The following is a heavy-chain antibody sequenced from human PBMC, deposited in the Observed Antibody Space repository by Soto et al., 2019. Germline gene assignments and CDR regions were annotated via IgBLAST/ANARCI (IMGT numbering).Heavy chain of an antibody. CDR1: GFTVTSYY. Sequence: PGESLRLSCAASGFTVTSYYMSWVRQAPGKGLEWVSLIYTGGNTNYADSVKGRFTISRDNSKNTLYLQMNSLRAEDTAVYYCARDYYYGSGNYYRADYYHYGMDVWGQGTTVTVSS. V-gene: IGHV3-53*01. CDR3: ARDYYYGSGNYYRADYYHYGMDV. D-gene: IGHD3-10*01. J-gene: IGHJ6*02. CDR2: IYTGGNT.